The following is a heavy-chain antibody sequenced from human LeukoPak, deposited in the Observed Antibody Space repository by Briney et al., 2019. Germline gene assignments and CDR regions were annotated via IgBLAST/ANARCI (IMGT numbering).Heavy chain of an antibody. V-gene: IGHV5-51*01. J-gene: IGHJ6*03. CDR2: IYPGDSDT. D-gene: IGHD6-6*01. CDR3: ARQVAARPYYYYYYMDV. Sequence: KTGESLKISCKGSGYSFTSYWIGWVRQMPGKGLEWMGIIYPGDSDTRYSPSFQGQVTISADKSISTAYLQWSSLKASYTAMHYCARQVAARPYYYYYYMDVWGKGTTVTVSS. CDR1: GYSFTSYW.